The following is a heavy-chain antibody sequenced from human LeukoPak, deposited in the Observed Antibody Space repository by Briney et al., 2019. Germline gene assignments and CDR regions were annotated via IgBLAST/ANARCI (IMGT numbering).Heavy chain of an antibody. V-gene: IGHV1-8*03. J-gene: IGHJ6*03. CDR2: VNPYNDKT. D-gene: IGHD3-10*01. Sequence: ASVKLSCKASGYTFNTFDTNWVRQATGHGPEWMGWVNPYNDKTVYAPKLQGRVTIFSNNSINTAYMEFSGLKSDDTAVYYCARGRRLRGVTSRPIYYYYYMDVWGGGTTVTVSS. CDR1: GYTFNTFD. CDR3: ARGRRLRGVTSRPIYYYYYMDV.